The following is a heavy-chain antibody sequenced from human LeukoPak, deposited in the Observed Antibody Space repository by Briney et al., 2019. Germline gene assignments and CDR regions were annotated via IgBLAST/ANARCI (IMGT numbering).Heavy chain of an antibody. V-gene: IGHV1-2*02. CDR1: GYTFTGYY. D-gene: IGHD1-1*01. J-gene: IGHJ3*02. CDR3: ARETTGTADAFDI. Sequence: ASVKVSCKASGYTFTGYYMHWVRQAPGQGLEWMGRINPNSGGTNYAQKFQGRVTMTRDTSISTAYMELSRLRSDDTAVYYCARETTGTADAFDIWGQGTMVTVSS. CDR2: INPNSGGT.